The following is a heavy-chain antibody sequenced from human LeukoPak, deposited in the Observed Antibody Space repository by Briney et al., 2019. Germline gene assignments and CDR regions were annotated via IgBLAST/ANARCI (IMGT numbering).Heavy chain of an antibody. CDR2: IYYSGIT. J-gene: IGHJ4*02. V-gene: IGHV4-39*01. CDR3: ARRSIEMATPFDY. CDR1: GGSISNSNSF. Sequence: SETLSLTCTVSGGSISNSNSFWAWIRQPPGKGLEWIGTIYYSGITDYSPSLKSRVTISVDTSKNQFSLKLSSVTAADTAIYYCARRSIEMATPFDYWGQGTLVTVSS. D-gene: IGHD5-24*01.